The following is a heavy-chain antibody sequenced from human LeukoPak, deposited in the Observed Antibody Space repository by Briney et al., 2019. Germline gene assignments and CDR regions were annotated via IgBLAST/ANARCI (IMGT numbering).Heavy chain of an antibody. Sequence: ASVKVSCKASGYTFTSYEINWVRQATGQGLEWMGWMNPNSGNTGYAQKFQGRVTMTRNTSISTAYMELSSLRCEDTAVYSCALAETWFRGLCESWGRGTLVTVSS. J-gene: IGHJ5*02. D-gene: IGHD3-10*01. CDR1: GYTFTSYE. CDR3: ALAETWFRGLCES. V-gene: IGHV1-8*01. CDR2: MNPNSGNT.